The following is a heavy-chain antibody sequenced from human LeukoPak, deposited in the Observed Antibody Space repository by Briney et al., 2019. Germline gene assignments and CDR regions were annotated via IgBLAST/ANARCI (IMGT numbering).Heavy chain of an antibody. D-gene: IGHD6-13*01. CDR3: ARVVRSSSWYNWFDP. CDR1: GGSISSYY. V-gene: IGHV4-4*07. J-gene: IGHJ5*02. CDR2: IYTSGST. Sequence: PSETLSLTCTVSGGSISSYYWSWIRQPAGKGLEWIGRIYTSGSTNYNPSLKSRVTMSVDTSKNQFSLKLSSVTAADTAVYYCARVVRSSSWYNWFDPWGQGTLVTVSS.